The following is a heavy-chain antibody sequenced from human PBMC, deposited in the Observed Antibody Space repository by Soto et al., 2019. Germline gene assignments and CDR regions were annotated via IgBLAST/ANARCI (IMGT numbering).Heavy chain of an antibody. Sequence: QLQLQESGPGLVKPSETLSLTCTVSGGSISSSSYYWGWIRQPPGKVLGWIGSIYYSGSTYYNPSLKSRVTISVDTSNLLFSLKLSSVTAADTAVYYCARHLWGGDIVVVVAATRPCDYWGQGTLVTVSS. CDR2: IYYSGST. CDR3: ARHLWGGDIVVVVAATRPCDY. CDR1: GGSISSSSYY. D-gene: IGHD2-15*01. J-gene: IGHJ4*02. V-gene: IGHV4-39*01.